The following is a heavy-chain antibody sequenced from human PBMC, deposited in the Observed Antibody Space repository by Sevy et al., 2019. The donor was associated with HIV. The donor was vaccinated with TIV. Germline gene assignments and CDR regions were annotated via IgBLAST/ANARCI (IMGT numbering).Heavy chain of an antibody. CDR3: AKGLGMVQGALLSEDI. V-gene: IGHV3-30*02. CDR2: IRYDGSTK. D-gene: IGHD3-10*01. Sequence: GGSLRLSCAASGFTFRSFGMHWVHQAPGKGLEWVAFIRYDGSTKYYADSVKGRFTISRDNSKSTLYLQMNSLRGDDTSLYYCAKGLGMVQGALLSEDIWGQGTMVTVSS. CDR1: GFTFRSFG. J-gene: IGHJ3*02.